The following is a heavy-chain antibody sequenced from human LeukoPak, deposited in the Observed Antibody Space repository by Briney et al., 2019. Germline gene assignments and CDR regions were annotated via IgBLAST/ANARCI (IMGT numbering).Heavy chain of an antibody. CDR2: IYSDGST. Sequence: IIVNTYXXXXVRQXXGKGLEWVSIIYSDGSTYYADSVKGRFTISRDTSKNTLFLQMNSLRAEDTAVYYCARIYSGSHYSWGQGTLVTISS. CDR1: IIVNTYX. J-gene: IGHJ4*02. V-gene: IGHV3-53*01. CDR3: ARIYSGSHYS. D-gene: IGHD1-26*01.